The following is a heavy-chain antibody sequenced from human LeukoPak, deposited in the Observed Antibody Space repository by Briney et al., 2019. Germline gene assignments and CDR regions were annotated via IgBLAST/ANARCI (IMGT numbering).Heavy chain of an antibody. CDR3: ATTPGGYSGYDWPDFDY. Sequence: PGGSLRLSCAASGFTFSSYAMSWVRQAPGKGLEWVSAISGSGGSTYYADSVRGRFTISRDNSKNTLYLQMNSLRAEDTAVYYCATTPGGYSGYDWPDFDYWGQGTLVTVSS. D-gene: IGHD5-12*01. V-gene: IGHV3-23*01. CDR1: GFTFSSYA. J-gene: IGHJ4*02. CDR2: ISGSGGST.